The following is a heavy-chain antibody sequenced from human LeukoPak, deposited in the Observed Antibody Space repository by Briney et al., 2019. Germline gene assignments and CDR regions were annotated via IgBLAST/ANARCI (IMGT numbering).Heavy chain of an antibody. CDR2: ISGGYTAAT. CDR1: GFTFSSHA. Sequence: GGSLRLSCAASGFTFSSHAMSWVRQAPGKGLEWVSAISGGYTAATDYADSVKGRFTISGDNYDNTLYLEMNSLRAEDTALYYCAKARDAYNYYWFDPWGQGTLVTVSS. D-gene: IGHD5-24*01. CDR3: AKARDAYNYYWFDP. V-gene: IGHV3-23*01. J-gene: IGHJ5*02.